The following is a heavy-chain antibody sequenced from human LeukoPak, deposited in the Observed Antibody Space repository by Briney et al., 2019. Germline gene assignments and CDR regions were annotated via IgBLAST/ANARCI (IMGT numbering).Heavy chain of an antibody. D-gene: IGHD2-21*02. J-gene: IGHJ4*02. CDR2: IYGNNDQ. V-gene: IGHV2-5*01. CDR1: GFSLTTDAVV. CDR3: VHRTKVTSVDD. Sequence: SGPTLVNPTQTLTLTCTFSGFSLTTDAVVVGWVRQPPGKALEWLAFIYGNNDQRYSPSLNRRLTITKDTSKNQVVLTMTDMDSVDTATYYCVHRTKVTSVDDWGQGTLVTVSS.